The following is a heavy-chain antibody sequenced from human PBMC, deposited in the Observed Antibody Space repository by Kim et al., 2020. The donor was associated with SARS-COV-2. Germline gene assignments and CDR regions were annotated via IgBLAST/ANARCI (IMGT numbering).Heavy chain of an antibody. CDR3: TRIPGTPFAFWDAFD. CDR2: IRSKANSYAT. J-gene: IGHJ3*02. D-gene: IGHD1-1*01. V-gene: IGHV3-73*01. CDR1: GFTFSDSP. Sequence: GGSLRLSCAASGFTFSDSPIHWVRQASGKGLEWVGRIRSKANSYATAYAASVRGRFIISRDDSKNTAYLQMNSLKNEDTSVYYCTRIPGTPFAFWDAFD.